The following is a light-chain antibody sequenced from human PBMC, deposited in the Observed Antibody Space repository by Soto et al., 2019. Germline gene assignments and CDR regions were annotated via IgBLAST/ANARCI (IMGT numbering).Light chain of an antibody. CDR1: QSVNRF. V-gene: IGKV3-20*01. CDR3: HHYVGSPWA. J-gene: IGKJ1*01. CDR2: GAT. Sequence: EIVLTQSPGTLSLSPGERATLFCRASQSVNRFLAWFQQKPGQAPRLLIYGATNRAAGVPDRFSGSGSDTDFTLTITRLESEDFPLYYCHHYVGSPWAFGQGTKVE.